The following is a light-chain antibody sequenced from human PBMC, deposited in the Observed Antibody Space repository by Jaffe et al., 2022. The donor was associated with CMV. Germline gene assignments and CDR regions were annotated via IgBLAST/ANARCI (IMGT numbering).Light chain of an antibody. J-gene: IGLJ3*02. Sequence: KFMLIQPHSVSESPGKTVTISCSRSSGDIARTYVHWYRQRPGSAPTTVIYDDNLRPSGVSDRISGSVDTSSNSASLTISGLRAEDEADYYCQSYDGSDWVFGGGTTLTVL. CDR2: DDN. CDR1: SGDIARTY. V-gene: IGLV6-57*04. CDR3: QSYDGSDWV.